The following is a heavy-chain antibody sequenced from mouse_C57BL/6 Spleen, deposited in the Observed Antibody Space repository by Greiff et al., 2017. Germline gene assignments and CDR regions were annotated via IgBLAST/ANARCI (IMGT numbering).Heavy chain of an antibody. CDR3: ASNSAWFAY. Sequence: QVQLQQPGAELVRPGTSVKLSCKASGYTFTSYWMHWVKQRPGQGLEWIGVIDPSDSYTNYNQKFKGKATLTVDPSSSTAYMQLSSLTSEDSAVYYCASNSAWFAYWGQGTLVTVSA. CDR2: IDPSDSYT. D-gene: IGHD1-3*01. CDR1: GYTFTSYW. J-gene: IGHJ3*01. V-gene: IGHV1-59*01.